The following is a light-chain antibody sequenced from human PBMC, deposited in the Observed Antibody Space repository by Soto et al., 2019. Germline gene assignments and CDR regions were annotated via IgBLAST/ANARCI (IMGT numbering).Light chain of an antibody. CDR1: SSDVGSANL. J-gene: IGLJ1*01. Sequence: QSALTQPASVSGSPGQSITISCTGTSSDVGSANLFSWYQQHPGKTPKLIIYEGSRRPSGVYGRFCGSMSGNAASLTISGLQAEDEADYYCFSFARSSTSYVFGTGTKLTVL. CDR3: FSFARSSTSYV. V-gene: IGLV2-23*01. CDR2: EGS.